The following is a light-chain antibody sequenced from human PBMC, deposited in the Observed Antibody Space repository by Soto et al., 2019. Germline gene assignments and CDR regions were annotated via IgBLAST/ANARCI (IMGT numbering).Light chain of an antibody. CDR2: EGN. Sequence: QSVLTQPASVSGSPGQSITISCTGTSSDVGSYNLVCWYQQHPGKAPKLVISEGNKRPSGVSNRFSGSRSGNTASLTISGLQAEDEADYFCKSYAGSNTYVFGSGTKVTV. J-gene: IGLJ1*01. CDR1: SSDVGSYNL. CDR3: KSYAGSNTYV. V-gene: IGLV2-23*01.